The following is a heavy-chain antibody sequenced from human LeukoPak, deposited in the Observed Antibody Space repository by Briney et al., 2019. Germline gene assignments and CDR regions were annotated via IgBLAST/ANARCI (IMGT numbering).Heavy chain of an antibody. D-gene: IGHD3-22*01. V-gene: IGHV3-20*04. CDR2: INWNGGST. J-gene: IGHJ1*01. CDR1: GFTFDDYG. Sequence: GGSLRLSCAASGFTFDDYGMSWVRQAPGKGLEWVSGINWNGGSTGYADSVKGRFTISRDNAKNSLYLQMNSLRAEDTAVYYCARDSSGYSPIYGAEYFQHWGQGTLVTVSS. CDR3: ARDSSGYSPIYGAEYFQH.